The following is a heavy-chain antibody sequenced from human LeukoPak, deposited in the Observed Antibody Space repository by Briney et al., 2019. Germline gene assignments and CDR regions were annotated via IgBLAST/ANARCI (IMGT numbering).Heavy chain of an antibody. CDR1: GFTFRTYW. Sequence: GGSLRLSCAASGFTFRTYWMHWVRQAPGKGLVWVAHINSVGTSTSYADSVEGRFTVSRDNAENKLYLQMNSLRADDTAVYYCARDDLSWYSGIDYWGQGTLVTVSS. CDR2: INSVGTST. CDR3: ARDDLSWYSGIDY. D-gene: IGHD6-13*01. V-gene: IGHV3-74*01. J-gene: IGHJ4*02.